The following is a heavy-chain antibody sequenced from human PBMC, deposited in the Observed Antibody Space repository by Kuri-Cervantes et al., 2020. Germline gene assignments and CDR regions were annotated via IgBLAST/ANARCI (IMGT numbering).Heavy chain of an antibody. V-gene: IGHV4-61*01. CDR3: ARGFTRYYGMDV. CDR2: IYYSGST. Sequence: SETLSLTCTVSGGSVSSGSYYWSWIRQPPGKELEWIGYIYYSGSTNYNPSLKSRVTISVDTSKNQFSLKLSSVAAADTAVYYCARGFTRYYGMDVWGQGTTVTVSS. J-gene: IGHJ6*02. D-gene: IGHD2-2*01. CDR1: GGSVSSGSYY.